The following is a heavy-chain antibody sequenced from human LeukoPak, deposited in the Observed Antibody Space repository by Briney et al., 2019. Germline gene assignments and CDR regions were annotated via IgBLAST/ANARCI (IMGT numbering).Heavy chain of an antibody. J-gene: IGHJ4*02. CDR1: GFTFSSYG. Sequence: PGGSLRLSCAASGFTFSSYGMSWIRQPPGKVLEWIGSIYHSGSTYYNPSLKSRVTISVDTSKNQFSLKLSSVTAADTAVYYCARETEYSSSFNWGQGTLVTVSS. D-gene: IGHD6-6*01. V-gene: IGHV4-38-2*01. CDR2: IYHSGST. CDR3: ARETEYSSSFN.